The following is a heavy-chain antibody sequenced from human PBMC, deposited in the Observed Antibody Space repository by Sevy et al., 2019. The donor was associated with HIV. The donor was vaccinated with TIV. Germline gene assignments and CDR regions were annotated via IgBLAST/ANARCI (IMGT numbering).Heavy chain of an antibody. Sequence: GESLKISCTASGFTLSDYGMHWVRQAPGKGLEWVAVVWYDGINKYYGDSVKGRFTISRDNSKNRLYLQMNSLRAEDKAVYYCARDNLLPVMVSMVRGALSYYFDYWGQGTLVTVSS. D-gene: IGHD3-10*01. CDR2: VWYDGINK. CDR1: GFTLSDYG. CDR3: ARDNLLPVMVSMVRGALSYYFDY. V-gene: IGHV3-33*01. J-gene: IGHJ4*02.